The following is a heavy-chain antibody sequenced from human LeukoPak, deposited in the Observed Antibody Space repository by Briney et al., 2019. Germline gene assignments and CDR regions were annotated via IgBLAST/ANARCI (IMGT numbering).Heavy chain of an antibody. CDR1: GFTFSSYW. Sequence: PGGSLRLSCAASGFTFSSYWMSWVRQAPGKGLGWVANIKQDGSEKYYVDSVKGRFTISRDNAKNSLYLQMNSLRAEDTAVYYCARDFGGYCSSSNCYLGWLDYWGQGTLVTVSS. CDR3: ARDFGGYCSSSNCYLGWLDY. V-gene: IGHV3-7*01. CDR2: IKQDGSEK. D-gene: IGHD2-2*01. J-gene: IGHJ4*02.